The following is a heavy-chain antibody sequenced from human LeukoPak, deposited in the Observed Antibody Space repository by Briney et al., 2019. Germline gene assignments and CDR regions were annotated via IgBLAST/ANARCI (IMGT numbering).Heavy chain of an antibody. D-gene: IGHD6-6*01. V-gene: IGHV4-59*01. CDR1: GGSISSYY. Sequence: PSETLSLTFTVSGGSISSYYWGWVRQPPGKGQGWVGDIYYSGSTNYNPSLKSRVTISVDTSKNQFSLKLSSVTAADTAVYYCAREGIAARYYYYGMDVWGQGTTVTVSS. CDR3: AREGIAARYYYYGMDV. CDR2: IYYSGST. J-gene: IGHJ6*02.